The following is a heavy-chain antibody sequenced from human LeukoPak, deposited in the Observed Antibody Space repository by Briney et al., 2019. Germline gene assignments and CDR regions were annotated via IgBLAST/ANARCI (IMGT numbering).Heavy chain of an antibody. V-gene: IGHV3-9*01. CDR2: ITWNSNSL. J-gene: IGHJ4*02. CDR1: GFTFDDYA. D-gene: IGHD6-13*01. CDR3: AKEFAAIGTPLFDY. Sequence: GGSLRLSCVASGFTFDDYAMYWVRQAPGKGLEWVSTITWNSNSLLYADAVRGRFTISRDNSQNTLFLQMNSLRGEDTAVYYCAKEFAAIGTPLFDYWGQGTLVTVSS.